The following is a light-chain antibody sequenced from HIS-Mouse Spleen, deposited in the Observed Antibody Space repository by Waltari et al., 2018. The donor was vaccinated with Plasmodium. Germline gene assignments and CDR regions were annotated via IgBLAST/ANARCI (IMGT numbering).Light chain of an antibody. V-gene: IGKV1-39*01. CDR1: QSIRSY. Sequence: DIQMTQSTSSLSASVGDRVPITCRASQSIRSYLNWYQQKPGKAPKLLIYAASSLQSGVPSRFSGSGSGTDFTLTISSLQPEDFATYYCQQNYNTWTFGQGTKVEIK. J-gene: IGKJ1*01. CDR3: QQNYNTWT. CDR2: AAS.